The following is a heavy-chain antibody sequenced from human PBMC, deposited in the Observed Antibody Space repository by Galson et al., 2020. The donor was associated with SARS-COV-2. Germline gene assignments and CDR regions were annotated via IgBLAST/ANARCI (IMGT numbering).Heavy chain of an antibody. Sequence: GGSLRLSCAASGFTFSSYWMSWVRQAPGKGLEWVANIKQDGSEKYYVDSVKGRFTISRDNAKNSLYLQMNSLRAEDTAVYYWARVRFGELLPMDCWGQGTLVTVSS. CDR1: GFTFSSYW. D-gene: IGHD3-10*01. CDR3: ARVRFGELLPMDC. V-gene: IGHV3-7*04. CDR2: IKQDGSEK. J-gene: IGHJ4*02.